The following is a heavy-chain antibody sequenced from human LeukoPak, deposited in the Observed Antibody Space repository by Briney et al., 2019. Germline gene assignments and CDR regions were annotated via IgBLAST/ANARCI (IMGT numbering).Heavy chain of an antibody. V-gene: IGHV3-23*01. D-gene: IGHD3-10*01. Sequence: GGSLRLSCAASGFIFSSYWMSWVRQAPGKGLEWVSAISGSGGSTYYADSVKGRFTISRDNSKNTLYLQMNSLRAEDTAVYYCAKGGPYYYGSGTYYMDVWGKGTTVTVSS. CDR3: AKGGPYYYGSGTYYMDV. CDR2: ISGSGGST. CDR1: GFIFSSYW. J-gene: IGHJ6*03.